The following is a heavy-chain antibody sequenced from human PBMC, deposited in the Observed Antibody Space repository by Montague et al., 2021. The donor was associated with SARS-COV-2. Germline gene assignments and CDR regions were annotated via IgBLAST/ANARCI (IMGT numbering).Heavy chain of an antibody. CDR2: VDYSGNT. V-gene: IGHV4-39*01. Sequence: SETLSLTCTLTGGPISGSSDYWGWIRQSPGKGLEWIASVDYSGNTYYSPSLKSRLTISVGTSKNQFSLKLNSVTAADTALYYCARREYSYGWGDWGQGTLVTVSS. D-gene: IGHD5-18*01. CDR1: GGPISGSSDY. J-gene: IGHJ4*02. CDR3: ARREYSYGWGD.